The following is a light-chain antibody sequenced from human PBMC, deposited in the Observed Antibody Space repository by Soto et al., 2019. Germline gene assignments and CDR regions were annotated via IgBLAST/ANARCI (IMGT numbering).Light chain of an antibody. J-gene: IGKJ3*01. V-gene: IGKV3-20*01. Sequence: EIVLTQSPGTLSLSPGERATLSCRASQSVSSSYLAWYQQKPGQAPRLLIYGASSRASGIPDRFSGSGSGTDFTLTISRLDPEDFPVYYFQQYGISPFTFGPGTKVDV. CDR1: QSVSSSY. CDR3: QQYGISPFT. CDR2: GAS.